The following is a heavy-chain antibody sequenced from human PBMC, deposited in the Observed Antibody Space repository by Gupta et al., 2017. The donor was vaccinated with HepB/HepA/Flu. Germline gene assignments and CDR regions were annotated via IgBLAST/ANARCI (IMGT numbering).Heavy chain of an antibody. CDR3: AASSDYDFWSGRASTRDY. CDR2: INPNSGGT. D-gene: IGHD3-3*01. CDR1: GYTFTGYY. Sequence: QVQLVQSGAEVKKPGASVKVSCKASGYTFTGYYMHWVRQAPGQGLEWMGWINPNSGGTNYAQKFRGRVTMTRDTSISTAYMELSRLRSDDTAVYYCAASSDYDFWSGRASTRDYWGQGTLVTVSS. J-gene: IGHJ4*02. V-gene: IGHV1-2*02.